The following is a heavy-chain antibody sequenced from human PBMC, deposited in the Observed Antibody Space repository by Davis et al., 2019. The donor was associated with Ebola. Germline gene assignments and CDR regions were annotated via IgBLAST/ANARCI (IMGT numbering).Heavy chain of an antibody. D-gene: IGHD6-13*01. Sequence: ASVKVSCKASGYTFTSYDINWVRQATGQGLEWMGWMNPNSGNTGYAQKLQGRVTMTRNTSISTAYMELSSLRSEDTAVYYCARGRGYSSSQILYYYYGMDVWGKGTTVTVSS. J-gene: IGHJ6*04. CDR3: ARGRGYSSSQILYYYYGMDV. V-gene: IGHV1-8*01. CDR2: MNPNSGNT. CDR1: GYTFTSYD.